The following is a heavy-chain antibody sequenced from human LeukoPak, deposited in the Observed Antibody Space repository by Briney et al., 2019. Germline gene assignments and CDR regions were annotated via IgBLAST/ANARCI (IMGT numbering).Heavy chain of an antibody. D-gene: IGHD2-2*01. CDR1: GFTFSQSW. J-gene: IGHJ4*02. CDR3: ARNAPFDS. CDR2: IKQDGGEK. Sequence: QSGGPLRLSCAASGFTFSQSWMSWVRQAPGKGLEWVAFIKQDGGEKYYVDSVKGRFTISRDNAQRSLYLQMNTLRAEDTAVYFCARNAPFDSWGQGTLVTVSS. V-gene: IGHV3-7*01.